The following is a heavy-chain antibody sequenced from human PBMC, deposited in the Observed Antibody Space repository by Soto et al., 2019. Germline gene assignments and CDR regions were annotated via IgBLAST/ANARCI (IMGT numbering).Heavy chain of an antibody. J-gene: IGHJ5*02. D-gene: IGHD3-3*01. CDR1: GGSISSSSYY. CDR2: IYYSGST. CDR3: ARHRITIFGVVIPNWFDP. V-gene: IGHV4-39*01. Sequence: PSETLSLTCTVSGGSISSSSYYWGWIRQPPGKGLEWIGSIYYSGSTYYNPSLKSRVTISVDTSKNQFSLKLSSVTAADTAVYYCARHRITIFGVVIPNWFDPWGQGTLVTVSS.